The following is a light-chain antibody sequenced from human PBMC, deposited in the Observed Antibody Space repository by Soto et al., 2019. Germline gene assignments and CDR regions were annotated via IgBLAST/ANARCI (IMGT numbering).Light chain of an antibody. CDR3: AAWDDSLSGVV. V-gene: IGLV1-47*01. J-gene: IGLJ2*01. CDR2: RNN. Sequence: QYVLTQPPSASGTPGQRVTSSCSGSSSNIGSNYVFWYQHLPGTAPKLLIYRNNQRPSGVPDRFSGSKSGTSASLAISGLRSEDETDYYCAAWDDSLSGVVFGGGTKLTVL. CDR1: SSNIGSNY.